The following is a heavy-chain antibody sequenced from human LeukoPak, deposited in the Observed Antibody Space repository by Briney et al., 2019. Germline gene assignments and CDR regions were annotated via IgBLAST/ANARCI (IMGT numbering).Heavy chain of an antibody. D-gene: IGHD6-19*01. J-gene: IGHJ4*02. Sequence: ASVKVSCKASGYTFTSYYMHWVRQAPGQGLEWMGIINPSGGSTSYAQKFQGRVTMTRDTSTSTVYMELNSLRAEDTAVYYCARVLSALNSSGWYVLLKYWGQGTLVTVSS. CDR2: INPSGGST. CDR1: GYTFTSYY. CDR3: ARVLSALNSSGWYVLLKY. V-gene: IGHV1-46*01.